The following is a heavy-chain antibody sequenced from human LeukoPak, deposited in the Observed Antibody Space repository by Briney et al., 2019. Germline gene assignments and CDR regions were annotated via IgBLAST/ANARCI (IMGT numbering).Heavy chain of an antibody. CDR3: GKSTPSSS. CDR2: ISSRSGSI. V-gene: IGHV3-23*01. J-gene: IGHJ4*02. D-gene: IGHD2-15*01. Sequence: GGSLRFSCAASGFTFSNYAMNWVRQAPGKGLEWVSVISSRSGSILYPGSVKGRFTISRDDSNTLYLQMNSLRADDTAVYYCGKSTPSSSWGQGT. CDR1: GFTFSNYA.